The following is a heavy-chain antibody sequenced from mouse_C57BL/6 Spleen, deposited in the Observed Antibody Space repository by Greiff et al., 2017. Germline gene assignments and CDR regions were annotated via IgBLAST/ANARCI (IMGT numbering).Heavy chain of an antibody. CDR1: GFTFSSYG. CDR2: ISSGGSYT. D-gene: IGHD1-1*01. J-gene: IGHJ4*01. V-gene: IGHV5-6*02. CDR3: ARSITTVVTHYYAMDY. Sequence: DVMLVESGGDLVKPGGSLKLSCAASGFTFSSYGMSWVRQTPDKRLEWVATISSGGSYTYYPDSVKGRFTISRDNAKNTLYLQMSSLKSEDTAMYYCARSITTVVTHYYAMDYWGQGTSVTVSS.